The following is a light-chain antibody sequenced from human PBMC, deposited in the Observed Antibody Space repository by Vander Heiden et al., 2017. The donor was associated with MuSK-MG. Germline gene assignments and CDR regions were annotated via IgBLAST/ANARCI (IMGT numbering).Light chain of an antibody. V-gene: IGKV1-39*01. CDR3: QRSDGTPIT. CDR1: QSISSY. CDR2: AAS. Sequence: DIQMTQSPSSLSASVGDRVTITCRASQSISSYLNWYQQKPGKAPKLLIYAASSLQSGVPSRFSGSASGTDFTLTISRLQPEDFATYYCQRSDGTPITFGQGTLLEIK. J-gene: IGKJ5*01.